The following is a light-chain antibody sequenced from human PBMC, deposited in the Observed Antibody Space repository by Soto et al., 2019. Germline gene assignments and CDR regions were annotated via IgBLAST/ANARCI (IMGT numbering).Light chain of an antibody. J-gene: IGKJ2*01. CDR2: AAS. Sequence: DSQMTQSPSSLSASVGDRVTITCRASQGITNYLAWFQQKSGRAPKSLIYAASNFQSGVPSRFSGNGSGIEFTLTISSLQPEESATYYCQQYDSYPFTFGHGTKMEIK. CDR1: QGITNY. CDR3: QQYDSYPFT. V-gene: IGKV1-16*01.